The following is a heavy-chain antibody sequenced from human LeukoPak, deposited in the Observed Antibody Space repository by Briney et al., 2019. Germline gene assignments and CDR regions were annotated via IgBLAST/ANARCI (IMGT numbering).Heavy chain of an antibody. Sequence: SETLSLTCTVSGGSISGYYWSWIRQSPGKGLKWIGYIYYSGSTNYNPSLKSRVTISLDTSKNQFSLKLSSVTAADTAVYYCAKAGNWGGYYYYLDVWGKGATVTVSS. V-gene: IGHV4-59*01. CDR2: IYYSGST. CDR1: GGSISGYY. D-gene: IGHD7-27*01. J-gene: IGHJ6*03. CDR3: AKAGNWGGYYYYLDV.